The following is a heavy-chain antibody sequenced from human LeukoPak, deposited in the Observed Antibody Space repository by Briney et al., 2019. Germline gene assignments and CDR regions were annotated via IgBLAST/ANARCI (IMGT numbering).Heavy chain of an antibody. CDR1: GFTFSNYA. J-gene: IGHJ4*02. Sequence: PGGSLRLSCAASGFTFSNYAMSWVRQAPGKGLEWVSAISGSGENTYYADSVKGRFTVSRDNSKNTLFLQMNSLRAEDTAVYFCAKEFGSGYFDYWGQGTLVTVSS. D-gene: IGHD2-15*01. V-gene: IGHV3-23*01. CDR2: ISGSGENT. CDR3: AKEFGSGYFDY.